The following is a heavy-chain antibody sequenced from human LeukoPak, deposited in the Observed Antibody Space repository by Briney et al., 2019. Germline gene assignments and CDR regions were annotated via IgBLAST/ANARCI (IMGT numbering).Heavy chain of an antibody. D-gene: IGHD3-10*01. J-gene: IGHJ3*02. CDR1: GFTFDDYA. Sequence: GGSLRLSCVASGFTFDDYAMHWVRQAPGKGLEWVSLISGDGGSTYYADSVKGRFTISRDNSKNSLYLQMNSLRTEDTALYYCAKDMRITMVRGVIIPDAFDIWGQGTMVTVSS. CDR3: AKDMRITMVRGVIIPDAFDI. V-gene: IGHV3-43*02. CDR2: ISGDGGST.